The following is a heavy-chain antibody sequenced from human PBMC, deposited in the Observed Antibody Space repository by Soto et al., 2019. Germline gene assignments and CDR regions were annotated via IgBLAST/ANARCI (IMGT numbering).Heavy chain of an antibody. CDR1: GFPFSSYW. D-gene: IGHD6-19*01. CDR3: ATGSGWYSPDY. Sequence: EVQLVESGGGLVQPGGSLRLSCAASGFPFSSYWMHWVRQAPGKGLVWVSLINSDGSSTRYADSVKGRFTISRDNAKNTLYLQMNSLRAEDTAVYYCATGSGWYSPDYWGQGTLVTVSS. CDR2: INSDGSST. J-gene: IGHJ4*02. V-gene: IGHV3-74*01.